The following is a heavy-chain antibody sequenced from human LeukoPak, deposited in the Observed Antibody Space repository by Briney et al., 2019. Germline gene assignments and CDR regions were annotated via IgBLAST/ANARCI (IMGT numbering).Heavy chain of an antibody. Sequence: GXSLRLSCAASGNYWMHWVRQAPGKGLVWVSHINSDGSWTSYADSVKGRFTISKDNAKNTVYLQMNNLRAEDTAVYYCVSFYEAYWGRGTLVTVSS. CDR2: INSDGSWT. J-gene: IGHJ4*02. D-gene: IGHD2/OR15-2a*01. CDR1: GNYW. V-gene: IGHV3-74*01. CDR3: VSFYEAY.